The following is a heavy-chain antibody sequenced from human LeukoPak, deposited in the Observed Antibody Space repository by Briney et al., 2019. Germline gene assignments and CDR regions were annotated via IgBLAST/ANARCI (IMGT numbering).Heavy chain of an antibody. CDR1: GFTFSSYG. J-gene: IGHJ5*02. CDR2: IWYDGSNK. D-gene: IGHD4-17*01. CDR3: ARAVERGSDYGDYDGFDP. V-gene: IGHV3-33*01. Sequence: GRSLTLSCAASGFTFSSYGMHWVRQAPGKGLEWVAVIWYDGSNKYNSDSVKGRFTISRDNSKNTLTLQVNSLRAEDTAVYYWARAVERGSDYGDYDGFDPWGQGTLVTVSS.